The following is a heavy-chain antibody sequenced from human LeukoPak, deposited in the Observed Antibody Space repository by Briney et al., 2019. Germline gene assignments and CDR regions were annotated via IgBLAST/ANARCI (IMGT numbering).Heavy chain of an antibody. CDR3: AKVTYGSGTSGAFDY. CDR2: ISGSGGST. D-gene: IGHD3-10*01. J-gene: IGHJ4*02. CDR1: GFTFSSYA. Sequence: GGSLRLSCAASGFTFSSYAMSWVRQAPGKGLQWVSAISGSGGSTYYADSVKGRFTISRDNSKNTLYLQMNSLRAEDTAVYYCAKVTYGSGTSGAFDYWGQGTLVTVSS. V-gene: IGHV3-23*01.